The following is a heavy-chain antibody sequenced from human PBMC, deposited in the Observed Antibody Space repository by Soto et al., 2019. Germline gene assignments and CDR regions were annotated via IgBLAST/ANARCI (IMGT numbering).Heavy chain of an antibody. CDR2: INHSGST. CDR3: ASRPSNYSSGWFNY. V-gene: IGHV4-34*01. D-gene: IGHD6-19*01. J-gene: IGHJ4*02. Sequence: LSLTCAVYGGSFSGYYWSWIRQPPGKGLEWIGEINHSGSTNYNPSLKSRVTISVDTSKNQFSLKLSSVTAADTAVYYCASRPSNYSSGWFNYWGQGTLVTVSS. CDR1: GGSFSGYY.